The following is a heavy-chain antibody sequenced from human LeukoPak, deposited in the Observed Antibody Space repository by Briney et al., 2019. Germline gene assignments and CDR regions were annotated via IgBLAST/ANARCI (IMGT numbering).Heavy chain of an antibody. J-gene: IGHJ6*04. CDR3: AELGITMIGGV. Sequence: GGSLRLSCAASEFSFNTYSMNWLRQAPGKGLEWVSSISSSSSYIDYADSVKGRFTISRDNAKNSLFLEMTSLRADDTAVYYCAELGITMIGGVWGKGTTVTISS. D-gene: IGHD3-10*02. CDR2: ISSSSSYI. V-gene: IGHV3-21*06. CDR1: EFSFNTYS.